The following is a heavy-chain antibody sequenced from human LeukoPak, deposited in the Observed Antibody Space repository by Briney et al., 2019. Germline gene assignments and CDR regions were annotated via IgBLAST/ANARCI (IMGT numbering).Heavy chain of an antibody. CDR3: ARQDGKDPLRYYSYNWFDP. Sequence: PSETLSLTCPVSGGSISSTNYYWGWIRQPPGKGLEWIGSIYYSGSTYYNPSLKSRVTISIDTSKNQFSLKLSSVTAADTAVYYCARQDGKDPLRYYSYNWFDPWGQGTLVTVSS. V-gene: IGHV4-39*01. J-gene: IGHJ5*02. D-gene: IGHD3-9*01. CDR2: IYYSGST. CDR1: GGSISSTNYY.